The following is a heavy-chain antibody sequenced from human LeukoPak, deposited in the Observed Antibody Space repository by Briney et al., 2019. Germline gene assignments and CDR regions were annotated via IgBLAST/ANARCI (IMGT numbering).Heavy chain of an antibody. CDR1: GGSISSYY. Sequence: SETLSLTCTVSGGSISSYYWSWIRQPAGKGLEWIGRIYTSGSTNYNPSLKSRVTMSVDTSKNQFSLKLSSVTAADTAVYYCASEWEPSDAFDIWGQGTMVTVSS. J-gene: IGHJ3*02. CDR3: ASEWEPSDAFDI. D-gene: IGHD1-26*01. CDR2: IYTSGST. V-gene: IGHV4-4*07.